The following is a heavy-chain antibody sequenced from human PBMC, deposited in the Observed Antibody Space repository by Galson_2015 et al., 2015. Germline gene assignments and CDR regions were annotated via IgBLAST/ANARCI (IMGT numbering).Heavy chain of an antibody. V-gene: IGHV1-69*13. D-gene: IGHD3-10*01. CDR2: IIPIFGAA. CDR1: GYTFSTYS. CDR3: ARGSGNYSGSATHNYYYYMDV. Sequence: AVKVSCKASGYTFSTYSISGVRQAPGQGLEWMGGIIPIFGAAYYAQKFQGRVTITADEATSTDYIELSGLSSEDTAVFFCARGSGNYSGSATHNYYYYMDVWGKGTTVTVSS. J-gene: IGHJ6*03.